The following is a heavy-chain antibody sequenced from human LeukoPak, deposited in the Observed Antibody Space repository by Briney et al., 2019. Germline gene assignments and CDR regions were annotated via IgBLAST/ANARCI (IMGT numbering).Heavy chain of an antibody. J-gene: IGHJ4*02. V-gene: IGHV1-18*04. CDR2: ISAYNGNT. CDR3: ASRGTYGDYEDYFDY. Sequence: GASVKVSCKASGYTFTGYYMHWVRQAPGQGLEWMGWISAYNGNTNYAQKLQGGVTMTTDTSTSTAYMELRSLRSDDTAVYYCASRGTYGDYEDYFDYWGQGTLVTVSS. D-gene: IGHD4-17*01. CDR1: GYTFTGYY.